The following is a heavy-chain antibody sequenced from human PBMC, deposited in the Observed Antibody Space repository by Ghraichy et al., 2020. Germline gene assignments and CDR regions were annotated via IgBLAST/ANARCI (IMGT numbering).Heavy chain of an antibody. J-gene: IGHJ2*01. CDR2: ISWNSGSI. Sequence: GGSLRLSCAASGFTFDDYAMHWVRQAPGKGLEWVSGISWNSGSIGYADSVKGRFTISRDNAKNSLYLQMNGLRAEDTALYYCAKDSSSGWYFGNWYFDLWGRGTLVTVSS. CDR3: AKDSSSGWYFGNWYFDL. CDR1: GFTFDDYA. V-gene: IGHV3-9*01. D-gene: IGHD6-19*01.